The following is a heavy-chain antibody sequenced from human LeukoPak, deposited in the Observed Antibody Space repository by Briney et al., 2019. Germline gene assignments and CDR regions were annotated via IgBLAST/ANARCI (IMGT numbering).Heavy chain of an antibody. Sequence: SETLSLTCTVSGVSINTYYASWIRQAPGKGLEFIGFIYNGGNTNYNPSLKSRATISVDTSNNQFSLKLSSVTAADTAVYYCARDATGGFGVGSNYYMDVWGKGTTVTVSS. J-gene: IGHJ6*03. V-gene: IGHV4-59*12. D-gene: IGHD3-3*01. CDR3: ARDATGGFGVGSNYYMDV. CDR2: IYNGGNT. CDR1: GVSINTYY.